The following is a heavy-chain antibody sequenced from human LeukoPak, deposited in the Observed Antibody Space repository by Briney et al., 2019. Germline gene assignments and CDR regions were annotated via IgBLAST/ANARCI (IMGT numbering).Heavy chain of an antibody. CDR2: IYYSRST. J-gene: IGHJ4*02. V-gene: IGHV4-39*01. D-gene: IGHD3-9*01. Sequence: SETLSLTCTVSGGSISSSSYSWGWIRQPPGKGRVWIGSIYYSRSTYYNPYLNSRVTLSLDTSKNQFSLKMSSVTAADTAVYYWARLESPPLGYYDILTGYQPPFDYWGQGTLVTVSS. CDR1: GGSISSSSYS. CDR3: ARLESPPLGYYDILTGYQPPFDY.